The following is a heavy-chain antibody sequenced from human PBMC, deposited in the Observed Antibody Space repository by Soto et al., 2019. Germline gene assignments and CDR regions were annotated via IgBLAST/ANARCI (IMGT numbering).Heavy chain of an antibody. V-gene: IGHV1-18*01. J-gene: IGHJ5*01. CDR1: GYSFHNSG. CDR2: ISVLNGYA. D-gene: IGHD1-1*01. CDR3: SKNGTTWFAS. Sequence: QVQLVLSGPELKKPGASVKVSCRTSGYSFHNSGISWVRQAPGQGLEWMGWISVLNGYAHYGQKFQGRVIMTADTFTSTAYMELRGLRSDDTSMYYCSKNGTTWFASWGQGTPVTVSS.